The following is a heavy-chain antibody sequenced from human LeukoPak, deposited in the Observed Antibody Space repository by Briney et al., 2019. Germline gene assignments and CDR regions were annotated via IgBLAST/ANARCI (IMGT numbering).Heavy chain of an antibody. CDR2: IIPIFGTA. J-gene: IGHJ3*02. CDR1: GGTFSSYA. D-gene: IGHD4-23*01. V-gene: IGHV1-69*05. CDR3: ARDTGGNSGDAFGI. Sequence: ASVTVSCKASGGTFSSYAISWVRQAPGQGLEGMGGIIPIFGTANYAQKFQGRVTITTDESTSTAYMELSSLRSEDTAVYYCARDTGGNSGDAFGIWGQGTMVTVSS.